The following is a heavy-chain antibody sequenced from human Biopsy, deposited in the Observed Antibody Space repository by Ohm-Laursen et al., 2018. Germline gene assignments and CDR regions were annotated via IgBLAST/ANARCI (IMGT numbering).Heavy chain of an antibody. CDR1: GVSINGGRYY. CDR3: ARDSGILNYGNFKYYHYYGMDV. Sequence: SQTLSLTCAVSGVSINGGRYYWNWIRHHPGKGLEWIGYISNRGSTNYNPSLQSRVSISVDTSRNQVSLTLSSVTAADTAVYYCARDSGILNYGNFKYYHYYGMDVWGQGTKVTVSS. V-gene: IGHV4-61*01. J-gene: IGHJ6*02. CDR2: ISNRGST. D-gene: IGHD4-11*01.